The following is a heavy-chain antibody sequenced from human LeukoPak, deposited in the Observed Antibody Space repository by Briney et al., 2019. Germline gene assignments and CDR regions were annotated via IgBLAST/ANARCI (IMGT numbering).Heavy chain of an antibody. CDR2: IYTSGST. CDR3: AREGIAALYDAFDI. CDR1: GGSISSGSYY. V-gene: IGHV4-61*02. J-gene: IGHJ3*02. Sequence: SETLSLTCTVSGGSISSGSYYWSWIRQPAGKGLEWIGRIYTSGSTNYNPSLKSRVTISVDTSKNQFSLKLSSVTAADTAVYYCAREGIAALYDAFDIWGQGTMVTVSS. D-gene: IGHD6-13*01.